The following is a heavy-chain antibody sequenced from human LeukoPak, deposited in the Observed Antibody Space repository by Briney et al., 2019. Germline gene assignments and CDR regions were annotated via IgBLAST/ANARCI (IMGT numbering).Heavy chain of an antibody. Sequence: PSETLSLTCSVSGDSFSSSNYYWSWIRQPPGKGLEWIGEINHSGSTNYNPSLKSRVTISVDTSKNQFSLKLSSVTAADTAVYYCARRGALQKQWHVGFDYWGQGTLVTVSS. D-gene: IGHD6-19*01. J-gene: IGHJ4*02. V-gene: IGHV4-39*07. CDR2: INHSGST. CDR3: ARRGALQKQWHVGFDY. CDR1: GDSFSSSNYY.